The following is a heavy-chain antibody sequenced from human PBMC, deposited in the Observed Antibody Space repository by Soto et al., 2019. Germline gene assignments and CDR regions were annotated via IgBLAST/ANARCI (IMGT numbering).Heavy chain of an antibody. CDR2: INAGNGNT. Sequence: GASVKVSCKASGYTFTSYAMHWVRQAPGQRLEWMGWINAGNGNTKYSQKFQGRVTITRDTSASTAYMELSSLRSEDTAVYYCAVLGYYDSSGYPMAFDIWGQGKMVTVSS. D-gene: IGHD3-22*01. J-gene: IGHJ3*02. CDR3: AVLGYYDSSGYPMAFDI. V-gene: IGHV1-3*01. CDR1: GYTFTSYA.